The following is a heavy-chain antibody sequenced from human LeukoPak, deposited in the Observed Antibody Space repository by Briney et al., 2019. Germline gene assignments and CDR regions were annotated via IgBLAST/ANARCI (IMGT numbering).Heavy chain of an antibody. J-gene: IGHJ4*02. D-gene: IGHD6-13*01. Sequence: GGSLRLSCAASGFTFSSYAMSWVRQAPGTGLEWVSGISGSGGSKYYADSVKGRFTISRDNSKNTLYLQMNSLRAEDTAVYYCTRHLDGIAAYDYWGQGSLVTVSS. CDR2: ISGSGGSK. V-gene: IGHV3-23*01. CDR1: GFTFSSYA. CDR3: TRHLDGIAAYDY.